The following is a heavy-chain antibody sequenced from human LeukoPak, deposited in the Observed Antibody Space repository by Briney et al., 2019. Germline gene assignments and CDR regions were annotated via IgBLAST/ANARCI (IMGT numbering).Heavy chain of an antibody. Sequence: SETLSLTCSVSGDSINSNYWSWMRQPPGKGLEWIGYIYYGGSTNYNPSLRSRGSMSGATSNHQFSLNLSSVTAEDTAVYHCARLLAGCPGGRCRAHFDYWGQGTLVSVSS. V-gene: IGHV4-59*01. J-gene: IGHJ4*02. CDR2: IYYGGST. CDR1: GDSINSNY. CDR3: ARLLAGCPGGRCRAHFDY. D-gene: IGHD2-15*01.